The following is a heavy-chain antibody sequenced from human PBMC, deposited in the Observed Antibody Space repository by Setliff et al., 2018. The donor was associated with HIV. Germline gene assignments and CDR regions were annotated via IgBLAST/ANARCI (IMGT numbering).Heavy chain of an antibody. V-gene: IGHV3-23*01. Sequence: GESLKISCEASGFTFSSNAMSWVRQAPGKGLEWVSSLSDSGDRTYYVDSVKGRFTISRDNSKNTLYLQMNSLRAEDTAVYHCAKGPYRQWRGTDSFDIWGQGTTVTVS. CDR1: GFTFSSNA. J-gene: IGHJ3*02. D-gene: IGHD6-19*01. CDR2: LSDSGDRT. CDR3: AKGPYRQWRGTDSFDI.